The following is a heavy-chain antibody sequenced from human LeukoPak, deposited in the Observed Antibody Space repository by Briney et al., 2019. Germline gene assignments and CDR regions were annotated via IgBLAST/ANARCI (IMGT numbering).Heavy chain of an antibody. CDR3: ARGVYYGSGSYYPAWYYYYGMDV. Sequence: PSETLSLTCAVYGGSFSGYYWSWIRQPPGKGLEWIGEINHSGSTNYNPSLKSRVTISGDTSKNQFSLKLSSVTAADTAVYYCARGVYYGSGSYYPAWYYYYGMDVWGQGTTVTVSS. D-gene: IGHD3-10*01. V-gene: IGHV4-34*01. CDR1: GGSFSGYY. J-gene: IGHJ6*02. CDR2: INHSGST.